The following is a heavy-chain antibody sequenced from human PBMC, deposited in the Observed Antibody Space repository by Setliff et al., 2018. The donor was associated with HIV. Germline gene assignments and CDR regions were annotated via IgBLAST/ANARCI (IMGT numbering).Heavy chain of an antibody. CDR3: ARERLSRLGFDY. D-gene: IGHD1-1*01. V-gene: IGHV4-61*09. Sequence: PSETLSLTCTVSGDSISSGSHYWSWIRQPAGKGLEWIGHIYTGGNANYNPSLQSRVTISVDTSKNQFPLMLGSMTAADTAVYYCARERLSRLGFDYWGQGTLVTVS. CDR2: IYTGGNA. J-gene: IGHJ4*02. CDR1: GDSISSGSHY.